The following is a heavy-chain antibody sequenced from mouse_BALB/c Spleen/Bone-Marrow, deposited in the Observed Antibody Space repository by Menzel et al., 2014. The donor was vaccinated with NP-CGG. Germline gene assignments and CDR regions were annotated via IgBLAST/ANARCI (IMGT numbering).Heavy chain of an antibody. D-gene: IGHD2-14*01. CDR3: TRREYYRYDRAMDY. J-gene: IGHJ4*01. Sequence: QVQLQQSGAELVKPGASVKLSCKASGYTFTSCYMYWVKQRPGQGLEWIGEINPSNGGTNFNEKFKSKATLTVDRSSSTAYMQLSSPTSEDSAVYYCTRREYYRYDRAMDYWGQGTSVTVSS. CDR1: GYTFTSCY. V-gene: IGHV1S81*02. CDR2: INPSNGGT.